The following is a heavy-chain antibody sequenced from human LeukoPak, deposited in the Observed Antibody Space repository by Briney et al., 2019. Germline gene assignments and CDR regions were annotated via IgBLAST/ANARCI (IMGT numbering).Heavy chain of an antibody. CDR3: ARCGDGLPCDFDY. CDR2: ISNPSSTK. J-gene: IGHJ4*02. CDR1: GFIFSDYY. D-gene: IGHD3-10*01. V-gene: IGHV3-11*04. Sequence: PGGSLRLSCDASGFIFSDYYMSWARQAPGKGLEWISYISNPSSTKYYADSVKGRFTISRDNAKNSLYLQMNSLRAEDTAVYYCARCGDGLPCDFDYWGQGTLVTVSS.